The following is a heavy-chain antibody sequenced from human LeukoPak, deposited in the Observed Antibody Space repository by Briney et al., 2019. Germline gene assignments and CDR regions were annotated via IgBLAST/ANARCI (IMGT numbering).Heavy chain of an antibody. CDR1: GGTFSSYA. CDR2: IIPIFGTA. D-gene: IGHD2-2*02. CDR3: AVDIVVVPAAIHYYYYMDV. V-gene: IGHV1-69*13. Sequence: SVKVSCKASGGTFSSYAISWVRQAPGQGLEWMGGIIPIFGTANYAQKFQGRVTITADESTSTAYMELSSLRSEDTVVYYCAVDIVVVPAAIHYYYYMDVWGKGTTVTVSS. J-gene: IGHJ6*03.